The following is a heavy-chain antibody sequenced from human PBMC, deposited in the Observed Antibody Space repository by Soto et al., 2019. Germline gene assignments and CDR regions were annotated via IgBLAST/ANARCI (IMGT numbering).Heavy chain of an antibody. D-gene: IGHD6-19*01. Sequence: SETLSLTCFVSGYSITSGGYCWSWIRHHPGKGLEWIGSFYSSGSIIYNPSLRSRVSISGDTSSNQFSMSLTSVTAADTARYYCARMYSSGSGWFHPWGQGTLVTVSS. CDR3: ARMYSSGSGWFHP. CDR1: GYSITSGGYC. J-gene: IGHJ5*02. CDR2: FYSSGSI. V-gene: IGHV4-31*03.